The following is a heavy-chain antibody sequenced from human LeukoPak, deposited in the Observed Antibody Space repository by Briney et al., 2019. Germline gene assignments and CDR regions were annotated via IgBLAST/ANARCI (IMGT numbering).Heavy chain of an antibody. V-gene: IGHV1-69*13. J-gene: IGHJ1*01. CDR2: IIPISGTA. Sequence: VASVKVSCKASGGTFSSYAISWVRQAPGQGLEWMGGIIPISGTANYAQKFQGRVTITADESTSTAYMELSSLRSEDTAVYYCARDGGYSNYVSLLPQHWGQGTLVTVSS. CDR3: ARDGGYSNYVSLLPQH. CDR1: GGTFSSYA. D-gene: IGHD4-11*01.